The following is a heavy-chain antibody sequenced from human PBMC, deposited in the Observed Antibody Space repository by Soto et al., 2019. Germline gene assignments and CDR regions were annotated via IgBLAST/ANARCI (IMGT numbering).Heavy chain of an antibody. J-gene: IGHJ4*02. Sequence: SXKVSFKTSGYTXSGYYMHLVRQAPGQGLEWMGWINPNSGGTKYPQKFQGRVTMTSDSSTRNVYMSLTGMKSYDTAVYYCARDLAKGAGRAGFDYWGQGTLGTVSS. CDR2: INPNSGGT. CDR1: GYTXSGYY. D-gene: IGHD6-13*01. V-gene: IGHV1-2*02. CDR3: ARDLAKGAGRAGFDY.